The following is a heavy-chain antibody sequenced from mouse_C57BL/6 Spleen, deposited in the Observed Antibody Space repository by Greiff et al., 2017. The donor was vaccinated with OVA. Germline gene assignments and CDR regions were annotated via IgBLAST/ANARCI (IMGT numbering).Heavy chain of an antibody. CDR2: ISSGGDYI. CDR1: GFTFSSYA. CDR3: TRAGDYDGLYYFDY. J-gene: IGHJ2*01. V-gene: IGHV5-9-1*02. D-gene: IGHD2-4*01. Sequence: EVKLMESGEGLVKPGGSLKLSCAASGFTFSSYAMSWVRQTPEKRLEWVAYISSGGDYIYYADTVKGRFTISRDNARNTLYLQMSSLKSEDTAMYYCTRAGDYDGLYYFDYWGQGTTLTVSS.